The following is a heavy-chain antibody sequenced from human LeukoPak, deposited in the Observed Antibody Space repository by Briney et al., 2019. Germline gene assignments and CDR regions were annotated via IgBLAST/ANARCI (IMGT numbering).Heavy chain of an antibody. CDR2: IYYSGST. CDR3: ARGYSSLNP. D-gene: IGHD6-19*01. CDR1: GCSISSGGYS. V-gene: IGHV4-61*08. Sequence: SETLSLTCAVSGCSISSGGYSWSWLRQPPGKGLEWIGYIYYSGSTHYNPSLKSRVTISVDTSKNQFSLKLSSVTAADTAVYYCARGYSSLNPWGQGTLVTVSS. J-gene: IGHJ1*01.